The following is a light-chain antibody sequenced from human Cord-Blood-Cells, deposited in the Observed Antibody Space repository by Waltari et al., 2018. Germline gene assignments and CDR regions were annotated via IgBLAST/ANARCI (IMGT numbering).Light chain of an antibody. CDR2: WAS. J-gene: IGKJ4*01. CDR1: QSVLYSSNNKNY. CDR3: QQYYSTPLS. Sequence: DIVMTQSPDSLAVSLGERATINCKSSQSVLYSSNNKNYLAWYQQKPGQPPKLLIYWASTRESGVPDRFSGSGSGTDFTLTISSLQAEDVAVYYCQQYYSTPLSFDGTAKVEI. V-gene: IGKV4-1*01.